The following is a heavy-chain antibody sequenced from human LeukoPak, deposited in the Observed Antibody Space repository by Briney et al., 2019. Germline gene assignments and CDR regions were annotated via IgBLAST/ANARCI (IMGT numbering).Heavy chain of an antibody. J-gene: IGHJ4*02. CDR1: GGSFSGFY. Sequence: SETLSLTCTVYGGSFSGFYWSWIRQPPGKGLESIGEINHSGSTNYNPSLKSRVTISLDTSKNHVSLKLSSVTAADTAVYYCARGPYRSAIRGACDSWGQGTLVTVSS. V-gene: IGHV4-34*01. CDR3: ARGPYRSAIRGACDS. CDR2: INHSGST. D-gene: IGHD3-10*01.